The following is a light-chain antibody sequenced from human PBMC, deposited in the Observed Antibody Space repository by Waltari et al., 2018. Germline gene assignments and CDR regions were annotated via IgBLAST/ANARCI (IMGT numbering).Light chain of an antibody. Sequence: DIQLTQSPSTLSASVGDRVTITCRASQSISTSLAWFQQKPGNPPKLLIYNTFNLERGVPSRFSGSGSGTEFTLTITSLQPDDFATYYCQQYSSSSMFSFGQGTKLEIK. CDR1: QSISTS. J-gene: IGKJ2*03. CDR3: QQYSSSSMFS. V-gene: IGKV1-5*03. CDR2: NTF.